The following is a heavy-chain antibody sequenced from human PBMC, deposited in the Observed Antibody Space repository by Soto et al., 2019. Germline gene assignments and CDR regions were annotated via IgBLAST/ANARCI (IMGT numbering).Heavy chain of an antibody. CDR1: GGSISSSSYY. Sequence: SETLSLTCTVSGGSISSSSYYWGWIRQPPGKGLEWIGSIYYSGSTYYNPSLKSRVTISVDTSKNRFSLKLSSVTAADTAVYYCARTGEQLVPHYYYYYMDVWGKGTTVTVSS. D-gene: IGHD6-6*01. CDR3: ARTGEQLVPHYYYYYMDV. J-gene: IGHJ6*03. V-gene: IGHV4-39*01. CDR2: IYYSGST.